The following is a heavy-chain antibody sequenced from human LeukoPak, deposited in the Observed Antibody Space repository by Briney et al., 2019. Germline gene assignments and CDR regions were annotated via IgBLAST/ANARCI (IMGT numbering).Heavy chain of an antibody. J-gene: IGHJ4*02. V-gene: IGHV1-18*01. CDR3: VRDGNYYDSSGTLSDF. CDR2: ISTYNSNA. D-gene: IGHD3-22*01. CDR1: GYTFITYG. Sequence: ASVKVFCKTSGYTFITYGISWVRQAPGQGLEWMGWISTYNSNAVYVPKFQGRVTMTTDTSTSTAYMDLGSLRSDDTAVYYCVRDGNYYDSSGTLSDFWGQGTLVTVSS.